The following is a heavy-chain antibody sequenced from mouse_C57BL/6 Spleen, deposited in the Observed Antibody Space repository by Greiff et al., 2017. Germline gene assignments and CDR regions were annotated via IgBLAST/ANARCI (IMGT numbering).Heavy chain of an antibody. Sequence: EVKVVESGGGLVKPGGSLKLSCAASGFTFSSYAMSWVRQTPEKRLEWVATISDGGSYTYYPDNVKGRFTISRDNAKNNLYLQMSHLKSEDTAMYYCARDRDYGSRTGYFDVWGTGTTVTVSS. CDR3: ARDRDYGSRTGYFDV. J-gene: IGHJ1*03. V-gene: IGHV5-4*01. CDR1: GFTFSSYA. D-gene: IGHD1-1*01. CDR2: ISDGGSYT.